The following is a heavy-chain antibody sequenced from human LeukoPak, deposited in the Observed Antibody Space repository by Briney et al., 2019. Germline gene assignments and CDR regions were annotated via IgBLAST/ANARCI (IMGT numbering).Heavy chain of an antibody. Sequence: SETLSLTCTVSGGSISSYYWSWIRQPPGKGLEWIGCIYYSGSTNYNPSLKSRVTISVDTSKNQFSLKLSSVTAADTAVYYCARAQYYDFWSGYPFEDYWGQGTLVTVSS. J-gene: IGHJ4*02. V-gene: IGHV4-59*01. D-gene: IGHD3-3*01. CDR1: GGSISSYY. CDR3: ARAQYYDFWSGYPFEDY. CDR2: IYYSGST.